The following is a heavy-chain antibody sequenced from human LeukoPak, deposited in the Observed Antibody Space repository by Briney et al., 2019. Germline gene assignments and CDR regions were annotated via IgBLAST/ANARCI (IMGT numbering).Heavy chain of an antibody. V-gene: IGHV4-39*01. CDR1: GGSISSSSYY. J-gene: IGHJ4*02. CDR2: IYYSGST. Sequence: SETLSLTCTVSGGSISSSSYYWGWIRQPPGKGLEWIGSIYYSGSTYYNPSLKSRVTISVDTSKNQFSLRLSSVTAADTAVYYCARTHPADGIDYWGQGTLVTVSS. D-gene: IGHD1-1*01. CDR3: ARTHPADGIDY.